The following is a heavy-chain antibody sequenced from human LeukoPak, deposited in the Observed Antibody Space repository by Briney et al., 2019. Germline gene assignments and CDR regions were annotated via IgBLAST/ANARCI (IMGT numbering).Heavy chain of an antibody. D-gene: IGHD3-10*01. CDR1: GGSISSGGYY. J-gene: IGHJ5*02. CDR2: IYYSGST. CDR3: ARGTISYYYGSGSCWFHP. V-gene: IGHV4-31*03. Sequence: PSETLSLTCTVSGGSISSGGYYWSWIRQHPGKGLEWIGYIYYSGSTYYNPSLKSRVTISVDTSKNQFSLKLSSVTAADTAVYYCARGTISYYYGSGSCWFHPWGQGALVTVSS.